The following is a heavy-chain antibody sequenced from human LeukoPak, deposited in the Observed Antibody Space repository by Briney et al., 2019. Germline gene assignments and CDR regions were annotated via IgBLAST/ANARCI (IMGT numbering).Heavy chain of an antibody. CDR1: GFTFSSYS. Sequence: GGSLRLSCAASGFTFSSYSMNWVRQAPGKGLEWVSYISSSSSTIYYADSVKGRFTISRDNAKNTLYLQMNSLRAEDTAVYYCAKNAPHKGVVVNLFDYWGQGTLVTVSS. CDR3: AKNAPHKGVVVNLFDY. J-gene: IGHJ4*02. CDR2: ISSSSSTI. V-gene: IGHV3-48*04. D-gene: IGHD3-22*01.